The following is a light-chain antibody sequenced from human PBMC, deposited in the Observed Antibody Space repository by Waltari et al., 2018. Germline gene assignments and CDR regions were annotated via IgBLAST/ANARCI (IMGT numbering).Light chain of an antibody. Sequence: DIQVTQSPSSLSASVGDRVTITCRASQKIYSYLNWYQQKPGKAPNLLIYAASTLQSGVPSRFSGSGSGTDFTLTIGSLQPEDFATYFCQQSYSLPWTFGQGTKVEIE. J-gene: IGKJ1*01. CDR2: AAS. V-gene: IGKV1-39*01. CDR1: QKIYSY. CDR3: QQSYSLPWT.